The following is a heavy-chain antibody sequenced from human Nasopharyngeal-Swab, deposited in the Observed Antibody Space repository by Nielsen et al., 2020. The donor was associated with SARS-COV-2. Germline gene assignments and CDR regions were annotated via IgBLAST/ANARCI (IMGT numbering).Heavy chain of an antibody. Sequence: GGSLRLSCAASGYSFTSYWIGWVRQMPGKGLEWMGIIYPGDSATSYSPSFQGQVTISADKSISTAYLQWSSLKASDTAMYYCARPHLNGDYSNFDYWGQGTLVTVSS. D-gene: IGHD4-17*01. J-gene: IGHJ4*02. CDR1: GYSFTSYW. CDR2: IYPGDSAT. CDR3: ARPHLNGDYSNFDY. V-gene: IGHV5-51*01.